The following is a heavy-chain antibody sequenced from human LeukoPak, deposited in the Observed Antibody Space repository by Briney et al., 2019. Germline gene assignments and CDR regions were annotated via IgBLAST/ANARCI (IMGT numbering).Heavy chain of an antibody. Sequence: PGRSLRLSCAASGFTFDDYAMHWVRQAPGKGLEWVSGISWNSGSIGYADSVKGRFTISRDNAKNSLYLQMNSLRAEDTALYYCAKDILDSSSSDWDYWGQGTLVTVSS. CDR3: AKDILDSSSSDWDY. CDR2: ISWNSGSI. J-gene: IGHJ4*02. CDR1: GFTFDDYA. V-gene: IGHV3-9*01. D-gene: IGHD6-6*01.